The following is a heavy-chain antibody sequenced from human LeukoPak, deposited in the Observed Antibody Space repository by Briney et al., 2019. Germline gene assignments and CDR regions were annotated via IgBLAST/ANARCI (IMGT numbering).Heavy chain of an antibody. J-gene: IGHJ5*02. CDR2: IYYSGST. V-gene: IGHV4-34*01. CDR3: ARPQGYCTNGVCPSGVWFDP. Sequence: SETLSLTCAVYGGSFSGYYWGWIRQPPGKGLEWIGSIYYSGSTYYNPSLKSRVTISVDTSKNQFSLKLSSVTAADTAVYYCARPQGYCTNGVCPSGVWFDPWGQGTLVTVSS. CDR1: GGSFSGYY. D-gene: IGHD2-8*01.